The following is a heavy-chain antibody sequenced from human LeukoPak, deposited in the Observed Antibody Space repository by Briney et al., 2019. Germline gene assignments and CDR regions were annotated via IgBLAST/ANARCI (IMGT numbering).Heavy chain of an antibody. D-gene: IGHD1-1*01. V-gene: IGHV3-30*04. CDR3: ARGATDVTRWFDP. Sequence: GRSLRLSCAASGFTFSSYGLHWVRQAPGKGLEWVAFISFDGSEKSYADSVKGRFIISRDRSKNTLYLQMNSLRAEDTAVYYCARGATDVTRWFDPWGQGTRVTVSS. CDR1: GFTFSSYG. J-gene: IGHJ5*02. CDR2: ISFDGSEK.